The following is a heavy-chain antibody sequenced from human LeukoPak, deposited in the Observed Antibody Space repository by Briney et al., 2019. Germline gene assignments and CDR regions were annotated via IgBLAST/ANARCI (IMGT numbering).Heavy chain of an antibody. Sequence: ASVKVSCKASGYTFTGYYMHWVRQAPGQGLEWMGWINPNSGGTNYAQKFQGRVTMTRDTSISTAYMELSRLRSDDTAVYYCASRITMVRGVIISPHDAFDIWGQGTMVTVSS. CDR1: GYTFTGYY. CDR2: INPNSGGT. CDR3: ASRITMVRGVIISPHDAFDI. V-gene: IGHV1-2*02. D-gene: IGHD3-10*01. J-gene: IGHJ3*02.